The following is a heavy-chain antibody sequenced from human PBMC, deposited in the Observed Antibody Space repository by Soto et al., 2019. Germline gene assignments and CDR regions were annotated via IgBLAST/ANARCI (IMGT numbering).Heavy chain of an antibody. V-gene: IGHV3-30*18. CDR2: ISNDGSDK. CDR1: GFTLNHYG. D-gene: IGHD6-13*01. CDR3: AKDQGIAASHGID. Sequence: QVQLVESGGGVVQPGRSLGLSCAASGFTLNHYGMHWVRQAPGKGLEWVAAISNDGSDKYYADSVKGRLTISRDNSKNTLYLQMNSLRAEDTAVYYCAKDQGIAASHGIDWGQGTMVTVSS. J-gene: IGHJ3*01.